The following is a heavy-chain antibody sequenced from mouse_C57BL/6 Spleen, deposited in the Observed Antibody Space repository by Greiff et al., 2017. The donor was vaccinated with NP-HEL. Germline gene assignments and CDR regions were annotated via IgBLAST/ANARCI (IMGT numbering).Heavy chain of an antibody. CDR1: GYSITSGYY. Sequence: EVKLLESGPGLVKPSQSLSLTCSVTGYSITSGYYWNWIRQFPGNKLEWMGYISYDGSNNYNPSLKNRIPITRDTSKNQFFLKLNSVTTEDTATYYCARAYYGSLYYFDYWGQGTTLTVSS. V-gene: IGHV3-6*01. J-gene: IGHJ2*01. CDR2: ISYDGSN. CDR3: ARAYYGSLYYFDY. D-gene: IGHD1-1*01.